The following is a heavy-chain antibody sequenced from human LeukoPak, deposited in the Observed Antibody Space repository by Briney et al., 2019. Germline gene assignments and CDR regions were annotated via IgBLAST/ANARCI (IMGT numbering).Heavy chain of an antibody. CDR1: GFTFNNYA. CDR3: AKDGRYCSGGSCYYYYGMDV. Sequence: PGGSLRLSCAASGFTFNNYAMTWVRQAPGKGLEWVSAISGSGGTTLYADSVKGRFTISRDNSKSTLYLQMNSLRAEDTAVYYCAKDGRYCSGGSCYYYYGMDVWGQGTTVTVSS. D-gene: IGHD2-15*01. V-gene: IGHV3-23*01. CDR2: ISGSGGTT. J-gene: IGHJ6*02.